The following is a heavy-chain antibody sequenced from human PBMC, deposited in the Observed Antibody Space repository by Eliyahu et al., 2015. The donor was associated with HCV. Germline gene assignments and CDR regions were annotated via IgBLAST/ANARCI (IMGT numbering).Heavy chain of an antibody. J-gene: IGHJ4*02. Sequence: EVQLLESGGGLVQPGGSLRLSCAASGFPFSSYAMTWVRQGPGKGVEWVSAISVSGGSTYYADSVKGRVTISRDDSKNTLYLQMNSLRAEDTAVYHCAKRATVTTPRYYFDYWGQGTLVTVSS. CDR1: GFPFSSYA. CDR3: AKRATVTTPRYYFDY. CDR2: ISVSGGST. D-gene: IGHD4-17*01. V-gene: IGHV3-23*01.